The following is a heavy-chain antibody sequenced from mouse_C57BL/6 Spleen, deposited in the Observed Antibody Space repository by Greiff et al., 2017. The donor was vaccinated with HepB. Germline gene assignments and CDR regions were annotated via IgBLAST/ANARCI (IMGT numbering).Heavy chain of an antibody. D-gene: IGHD3-2*02. J-gene: IGHJ2*01. CDR2: IDPEDGDT. CDR3: TTPRQLRLQDY. Sequence: VQLQQPGAELVRPGSSVKLSCKASGYTFTSYWMHWVKQRPEQGLEWIGRIDPEDGDTEYAPKFQGKATMTADTSSNTAYLQLSSLTSEDTAVYYCTTPRQLRLQDYWGQGTTLTVSS. V-gene: IGHV14-1*01. CDR1: GYTFTSYW.